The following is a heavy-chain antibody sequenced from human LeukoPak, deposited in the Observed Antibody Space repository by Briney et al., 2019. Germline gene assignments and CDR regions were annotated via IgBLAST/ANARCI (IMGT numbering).Heavy chain of an antibody. CDR1: GYTFTSYD. D-gene: IGHD3-10*01. Sequence: ASVTASCKASGYTFTSYDINWVRQATGQGPEWMGWMNPSSGNTGYAQRFQGRVSMTRDTSTNTAYLELSSLRSEDTAVYYCATHTYYYSSGSFAYWGQGTLVTVSS. CDR3: ATHTYYYSSGSFAY. CDR2: MNPSSGNT. V-gene: IGHV1-8*01. J-gene: IGHJ4*02.